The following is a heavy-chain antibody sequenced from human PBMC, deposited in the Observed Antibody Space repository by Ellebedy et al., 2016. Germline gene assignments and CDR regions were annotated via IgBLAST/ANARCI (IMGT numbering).Heavy chain of an antibody. Sequence: GESLKISXKTSGYSFTRYWIGWVRQMPGKGLEWIGAIYPGDSDTRYNPSLEGQVTISADKSITTAHLQWSSLKASDTAIYYCVKGDSGTPPAIDYWGRGTLVTVSS. D-gene: IGHD1-26*01. J-gene: IGHJ4*02. V-gene: IGHV5-51*01. CDR1: GYSFTRYW. CDR3: VKGDSGTPPAIDY. CDR2: IYPGDSDT.